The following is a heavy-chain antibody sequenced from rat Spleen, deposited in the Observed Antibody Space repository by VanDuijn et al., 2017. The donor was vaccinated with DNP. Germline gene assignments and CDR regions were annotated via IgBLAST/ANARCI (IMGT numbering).Heavy chain of an antibody. CDR3: AGRPPPTRGPFDY. CDR2: ISYDGSDT. J-gene: IGHJ2*01. Sequence: EVQLVESGGGLVHPGRSLKLSCAVSRITFSDHNMAWVRQAPKKGLEWVATISYDGSDTYYRDSVKGRFTISRDNAKSTLYLQMDSLRSEDTATYYCAGRPPPTRGPFDYWGQGVTVTVSS. CDR1: RITFSDHN. V-gene: IGHV5-7*01. D-gene: IGHD1-4*01.